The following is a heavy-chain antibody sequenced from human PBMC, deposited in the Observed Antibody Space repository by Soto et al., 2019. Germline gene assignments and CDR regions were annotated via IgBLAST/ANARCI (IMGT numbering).Heavy chain of an antibody. CDR2: INPDGSGT. J-gene: IGHJ4*02. D-gene: IGHD2-2*01. CDR3: ASQPTNQPFDY. V-gene: IGHV3-74*01. CDR1: GFTFSSHW. Sequence: PGGSLRLSCAASGFTFSSHWMHWVRQAPGEGLVWVSRINPDGSGTAYADSVKGRFTISRDNAKNTLYLQTNSLRAEDTAVYCCASQPTNQPFDYWGQGTLVTVSS.